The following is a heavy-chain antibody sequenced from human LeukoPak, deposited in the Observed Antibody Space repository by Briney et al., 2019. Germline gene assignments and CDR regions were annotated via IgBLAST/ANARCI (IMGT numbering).Heavy chain of an antibody. V-gene: IGHV3-23*01. D-gene: IGHD4-17*01. J-gene: IGHJ4*02. Sequence: GGSLRLSCEASGFTFSSYAMSWVRQAPGKGLEWVSAISGSGGSTYYADSVKGRFTISRDNSKNTLYLQMNSLRAEDTAVYYCATTTVTTGYFDYWGQGTLVTVSS. CDR2: ISGSGGST. CDR1: GFTFSSYA. CDR3: ATTTVTTGYFDY.